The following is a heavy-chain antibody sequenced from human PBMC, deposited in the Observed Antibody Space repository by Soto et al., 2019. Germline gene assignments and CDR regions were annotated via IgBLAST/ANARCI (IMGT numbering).Heavy chain of an antibody. V-gene: IGHV4-59*01. CDR1: GGSISSYY. CDR3: ARGSTYDSSGYSIFDY. D-gene: IGHD3-22*01. J-gene: IGHJ4*02. CDR2: IYYSGST. Sequence: SETLSLTCTVSGGSISSYYWIWIRQPPGKGLEWIGYIYYSGSTSYNPSLKSRVTISVDTSKNQFSLKLSSVTAADTAVYYCARGSTYDSSGYSIFDYWGQGTLVTVSS.